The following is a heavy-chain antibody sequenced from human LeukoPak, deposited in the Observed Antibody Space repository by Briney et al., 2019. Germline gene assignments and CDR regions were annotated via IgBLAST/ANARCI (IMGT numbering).Heavy chain of an antibody. D-gene: IGHD3-10*01. J-gene: IGHJ6*02. CDR3: AKYQWFGELSYYYYGMDV. V-gene: IGHV3-23*01. Sequence: GGSLRLYCAASGFTFSSYAMSWVRQAPGKGLEWVSAISGSGGSTYYADSVKGRFTISRDNSKSTLYLQMNSLRAEDTAVYYCAKYQWFGELSYYYYGMDVWGQGTTVTVSS. CDR1: GFTFSSYA. CDR2: ISGSGGST.